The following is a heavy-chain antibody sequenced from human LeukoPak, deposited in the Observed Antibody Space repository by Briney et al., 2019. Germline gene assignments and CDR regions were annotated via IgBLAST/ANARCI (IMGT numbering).Heavy chain of an antibody. D-gene: IGHD1-26*01. CDR1: GGSISSYY. CDR3: ARDGTLKWFDP. CDR2: FQTSGST. Sequence: SETLSLTCTVSGGSISSYYWSWIRQPAGKGLEWIGRFQTSGSTNYNPSLKSRVTISADTSKNQFSLKLSSVTAADTAVYYCARDGTLKWFDPWGQGTLVTVSS. V-gene: IGHV4-4*07. J-gene: IGHJ5*02.